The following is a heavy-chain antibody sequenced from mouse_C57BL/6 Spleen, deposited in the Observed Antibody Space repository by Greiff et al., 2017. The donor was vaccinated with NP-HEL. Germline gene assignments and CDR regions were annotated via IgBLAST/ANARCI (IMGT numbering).Heavy chain of an antibody. Sequence: DVKLVESEGGLVQPGSSMKLSCTASGFTFSDYYMAWVRQVPEKGLEWVANINYDGSSTYYLDSLKSRFIISRDNAKNILYLQMSSLKSEDTATYYCAREGGGSYYYAMDYWGQGTSVTVSS. CDR2: INYDGSST. CDR1: GFTFSDYY. CDR3: AREGGGSYYYAMDY. V-gene: IGHV5-16*01. D-gene: IGHD1-1*02. J-gene: IGHJ4*01.